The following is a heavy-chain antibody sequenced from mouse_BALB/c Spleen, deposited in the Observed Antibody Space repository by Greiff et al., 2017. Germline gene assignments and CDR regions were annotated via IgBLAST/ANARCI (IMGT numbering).Heavy chain of an antibody. Sequence: DVQLVESGGGLVKPGGSLKLSCAASGFAFSSYDMSWVRQTPEKRLEWVAYISSGGGSTYYPDTVKGRFTISRDNAKNTLYLQMSSLKSEDTAMYYCARRPSTMITAMDYWGQGTSVTVSS. CDR1: GFAFSSYD. V-gene: IGHV5-12-1*01. CDR2: ISSGGGST. D-gene: IGHD2-4*01. J-gene: IGHJ4*01. CDR3: ARRPSTMITAMDY.